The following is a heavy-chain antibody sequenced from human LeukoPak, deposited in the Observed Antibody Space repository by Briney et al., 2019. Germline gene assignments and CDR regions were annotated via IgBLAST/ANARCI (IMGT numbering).Heavy chain of an antibody. V-gene: IGHV1-2*02. J-gene: IGHJ4*02. CDR3: ATDHDSSGCLH. CDR2: INPNSGGT. CDR1: GYTFTTYY. D-gene: IGHD6-19*01. Sequence: GASVTVSCTASGYTFTTYYMHWVRQAPGQRLEWMGWINPNSGGTNYAQKFQGRVTITRDTSISTAYMELSRLRSDDTAVYYCATDHDSSGCLHWGQGTLVTVSS.